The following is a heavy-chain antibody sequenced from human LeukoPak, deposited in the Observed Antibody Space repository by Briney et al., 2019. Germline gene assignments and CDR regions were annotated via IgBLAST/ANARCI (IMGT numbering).Heavy chain of an antibody. D-gene: IGHD6-19*01. CDR3: ARGKEGSSVAGTGY. CDR2: INPNSGGT. CDR1: EYTFTGYY. Sequence: GASVKVSCTASEYTFTGYYMHWVRQAPGQGLEWMGRINPNSGGTNYAQKFQGRVTTTRDTSTSTVYMELSSLRSEDTAVYYCARGKEGSSVAGTGYWGQGTLVTVSS. V-gene: IGHV1-2*06. J-gene: IGHJ4*02.